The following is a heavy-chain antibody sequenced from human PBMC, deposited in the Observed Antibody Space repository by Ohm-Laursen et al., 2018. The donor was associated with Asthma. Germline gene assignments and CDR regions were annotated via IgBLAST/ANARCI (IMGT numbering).Heavy chain of an antibody. J-gene: IGHJ4*02. D-gene: IGHD5-18*01. CDR2: ISYDGSNK. CDR1: GFIFSDYD. CDR3: ARARVDTAMVTSLDY. V-gene: IGHV3-30-3*01. Sequence: SLRLSCSASGFIFSDYDTHWVRQAPGKGLEWVAVISYDGSNKYYADSVKGRFTISRDNSKNTLYLQMNSLRAEDTAVYYCARARVDTAMVTSLDYWGQGTLVTVSS.